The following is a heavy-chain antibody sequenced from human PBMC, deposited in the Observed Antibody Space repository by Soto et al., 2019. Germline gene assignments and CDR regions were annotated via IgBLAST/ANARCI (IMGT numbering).Heavy chain of an antibody. J-gene: IGHJ6*02. CDR2: ISSSGSTI. Sequence: GSLRLSCAASGFTFSSYEMNWVRQAPGKGLEWVSYISSSGSTIYYADSVKGRLTISRDNAKNSLYLQMNSLRAEDTAVYYCARISGIAAARGKDEKRYYYYGMDVWGQGTTVTVSS. V-gene: IGHV3-48*03. CDR3: ARISGIAAARGKDEKRYYYYGMDV. CDR1: GFTFSSYE. D-gene: IGHD6-13*01.